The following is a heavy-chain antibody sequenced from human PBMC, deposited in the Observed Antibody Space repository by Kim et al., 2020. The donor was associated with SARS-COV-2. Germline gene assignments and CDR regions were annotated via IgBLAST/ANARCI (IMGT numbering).Heavy chain of an antibody. D-gene: IGHD2-2*01. V-gene: IGHV4-31*03. J-gene: IGHJ4*02. CDR1: GGSTRSGGKF. Sequence: SETLSLTCSVSGGSTRSGGKFWTWIRQHPAKGLEWIGYISYSGNSHDSPSLRSRVSISLQTSENQFSLELTSVTAADTAVYYCARGQPLDYWGQGILVTV. CDR2: ISYSGNS. CDR3: ARGQPLDY.